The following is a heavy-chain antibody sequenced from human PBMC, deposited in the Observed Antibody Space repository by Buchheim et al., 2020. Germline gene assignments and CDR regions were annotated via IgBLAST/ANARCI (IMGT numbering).Heavy chain of an antibody. Sequence: QVQLVESGGGVVQPGRSLRLSCAASGFTFTSYGMNWVRQAPGKGLERVADIRYDGKSTSYADSVEGRFTISRDNSKNTLYLQMKSLRAEDTAVYYCARSGEHLYYYMDLWGKGTT. CDR3: ARSGEHLYYYMDL. CDR2: IRYDGKST. CDR1: GFTFTSYG. D-gene: IGHD1-14*01. V-gene: IGHV3-33*01. J-gene: IGHJ6*03.